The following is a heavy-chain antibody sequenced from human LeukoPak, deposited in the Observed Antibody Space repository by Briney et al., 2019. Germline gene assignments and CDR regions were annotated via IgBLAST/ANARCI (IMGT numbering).Heavy chain of an antibody. J-gene: IGHJ4*02. CDR1: GFTFSPYG. CDR2: IWYDGSNK. CDR3: ARDGEYGSGSSLDY. Sequence: GGSLRLSCAASGFTFSPYGMHWVRQAPGKGLEWVAFIWYDGSNKNYADSVKGRFTIFRDNSKNTLYLQMNSLRAEDTAVYYCARDGEYGSGSSLDYWGQGTLVTVSS. D-gene: IGHD3-10*01. V-gene: IGHV3-33*01.